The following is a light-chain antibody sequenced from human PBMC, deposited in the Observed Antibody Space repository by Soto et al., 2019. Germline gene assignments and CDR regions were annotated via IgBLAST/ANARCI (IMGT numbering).Light chain of an antibody. CDR2: GAS. CDR3: QQLNTFQPFFT. V-gene: IGKV1-9*01. J-gene: IGKJ3*01. CDR1: QGIRSY. Sequence: DIQLTQSPSFLSASVGDRVTITCRASQGIRSYLAWYRQRPGKAPELLIYGASTLRPGCASRFSGSGSGTEFTLTISSLQPEDFATYFCQQLNTFQPFFTGGPGTKVDSK.